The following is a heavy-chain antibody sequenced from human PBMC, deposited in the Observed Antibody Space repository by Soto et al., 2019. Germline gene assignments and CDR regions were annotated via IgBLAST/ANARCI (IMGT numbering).Heavy chain of an antibody. Sequence: ASVKVSCKASGGTFSSYAISWVRQAPGQGPEWMGGIIPIFGTANYAQKFQGRLTLTRDTPGNTAYLELNSLISEDTAVYYCATPQDYDGCLDSWGQGTLVTVSS. V-gene: IGHV1-69*05. CDR3: ATPQDYDGCLDS. J-gene: IGHJ4*02. CDR2: IIPIFGTA. D-gene: IGHD3-22*01. CDR1: GGTFSSYA.